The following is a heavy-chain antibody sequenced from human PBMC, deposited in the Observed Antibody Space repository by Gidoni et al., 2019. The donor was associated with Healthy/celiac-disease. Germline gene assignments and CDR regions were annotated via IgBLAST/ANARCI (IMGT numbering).Heavy chain of an antibody. J-gene: IGHJ3*02. V-gene: IGHV3-30*18. CDR3: AKVSDKLLSFDAFDI. CDR2: ISYDGSNK. D-gene: IGHD6-6*01. CDR1: GFTFRSYG. Sequence: QVQLVESGGGVVQPGRSLRLSCAASGFTFRSYGMHWVRQAPGKGLEWVAVISYDGSNKYYADSVKGRFTISRDNSKNTLYLQMNSLRAEDTAVYYCAKVSDKLLSFDAFDIWGQGTMVTVSS.